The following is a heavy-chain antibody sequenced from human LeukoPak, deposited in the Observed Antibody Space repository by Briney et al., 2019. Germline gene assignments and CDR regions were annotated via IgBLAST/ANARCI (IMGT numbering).Heavy chain of an antibody. CDR3: ANIPRSGYTFDY. Sequence: GGSLRLSCAASGFTFSSYAMSWVRQAPGKGLEWVSAISGSGGSTYYADSVEGRFTISRDNSKNTLYLQMNSLRAEDTAVYYCANIPRSGYTFDYWGQGTLVTVSS. D-gene: IGHD3-22*01. CDR1: GFTFSSYA. J-gene: IGHJ4*02. CDR2: ISGSGGST. V-gene: IGHV3-23*01.